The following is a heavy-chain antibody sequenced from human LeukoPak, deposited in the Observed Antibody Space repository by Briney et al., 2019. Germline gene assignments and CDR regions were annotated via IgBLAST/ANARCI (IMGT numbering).Heavy chain of an antibody. D-gene: IGHD3-22*01. Sequence: GASVKVSCKASGYTFTSYAMNWVRQAPGQGLEWMGWINTNTGNPTYAQGFTGRFVFSLDTSVSTAYLQISSLKAEDTAVYYCARSVPGRYYYDSSGSSDYWGQGTLVTVSS. CDR1: GYTFTSYA. CDR2: INTNTGNP. CDR3: ARSVPGRYYYDSSGSSDY. V-gene: IGHV7-4-1*02. J-gene: IGHJ4*02.